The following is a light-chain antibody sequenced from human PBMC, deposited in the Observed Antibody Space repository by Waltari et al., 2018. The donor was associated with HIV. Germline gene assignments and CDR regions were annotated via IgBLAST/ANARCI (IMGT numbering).Light chain of an antibody. CDR2: RAS. CDR3: LQYDNLWT. Sequence: DIQMTQSPSTLSASVGDRVTITCRASQNINSWLAWYQQKPGKAPKLLSYRASNLQSGVPSRFSGSESGTEFTLTISSLQPDDFATYYCLQYDNLWTFGQGTKVDIK. J-gene: IGKJ1*01. CDR1: QNINSW. V-gene: IGKV1-5*03.